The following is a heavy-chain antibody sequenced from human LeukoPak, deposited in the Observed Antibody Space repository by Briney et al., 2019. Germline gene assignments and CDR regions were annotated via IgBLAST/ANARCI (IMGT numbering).Heavy chain of an antibody. Sequence: GGSLGLSCAASGFTFSSYDIHWVRQAPGKGLEWVAVISSDGGTKYYADSVKGRFTISRDNSKNTLYLQMNSLRAEDTAVYYCAKELSPYYFFDSWGKGPPVTVSS. J-gene: IGHJ4*02. CDR3: AKELSPYYFFDS. CDR1: GFTFSSYD. CDR2: ISSDGGTK. D-gene: IGHD1-26*01. V-gene: IGHV3-30*18.